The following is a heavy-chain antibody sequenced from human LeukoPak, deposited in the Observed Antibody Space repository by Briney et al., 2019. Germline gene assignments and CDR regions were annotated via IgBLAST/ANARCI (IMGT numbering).Heavy chain of an antibody. D-gene: IGHD4-17*01. CDR3: ARVMVYGDYAAGWFDP. CDR1: GYTFTSYG. Sequence: ASVKVSCKASGYTFTSYGISWVRQAPRQGLEWMGWISAYNGNTNYAQKLQGRVTMTTDTSTSTAYMELRSLRSDDTAVYYCARVMVYGDYAAGWFDPWGQGTLVTVSS. V-gene: IGHV1-18*01. CDR2: ISAYNGNT. J-gene: IGHJ5*02.